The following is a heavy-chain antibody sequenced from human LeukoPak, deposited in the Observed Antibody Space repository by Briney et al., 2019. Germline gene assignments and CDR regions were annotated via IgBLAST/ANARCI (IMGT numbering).Heavy chain of an antibody. CDR2: INHSGST. D-gene: IGHD3-16*02. V-gene: IGHV4-34*01. J-gene: IGHJ4*02. CDR3: ARRYDYVWGSYRPYFDY. CDR1: GGSFSGYY. Sequence: SGTLSLTCAVYGGSFSGYYWSWIRQPPGKGLEWIGEINHSGSTNYNPSLKSRVTISVDTSKNQFSLKLSSVTAADTAVYYCARRYDYVWGSYRPYFDYWGQGTLVTVSS.